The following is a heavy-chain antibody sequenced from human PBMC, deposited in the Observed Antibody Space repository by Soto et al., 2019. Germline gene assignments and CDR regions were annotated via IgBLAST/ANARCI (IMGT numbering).Heavy chain of an antibody. CDR2: ISYTGRT. D-gene: IGHD7-27*01. V-gene: IGHV4-61*03. CDR3: AREWGLLPYYVMNV. Sequence: QVQLQESAPGLVKPSETLSLTCIVSGDSVTSGSYYWTWLRQPPGKGLEWIGYISYTGRTKYNPSLQSRVTISVDTSKNDFSLNLSSVTAADTAVYFCAREWGLLPYYVMNVWDHGTAVTVSS. J-gene: IGHJ6*02. CDR1: GDSVTSGSYY.